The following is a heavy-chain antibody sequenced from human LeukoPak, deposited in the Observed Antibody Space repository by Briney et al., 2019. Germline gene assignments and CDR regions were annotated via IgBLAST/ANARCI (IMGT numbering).Heavy chain of an antibody. CDR2: IYYSGST. D-gene: IGHD1-26*01. CDR1: GGSISSYY. J-gene: IGHJ6*02. Sequence: SETLSLTCTVSGGSISSYYWSWIRQPPGKGLEWIGYIYYSGSTNYNPSLKSRVTVSVDTSKNQFSLKLSSVTAADTAVYYCARATPGARYYYGMDVWGQGTTVTVSS. V-gene: IGHV4-59*08. CDR3: ARATPGARYYYGMDV.